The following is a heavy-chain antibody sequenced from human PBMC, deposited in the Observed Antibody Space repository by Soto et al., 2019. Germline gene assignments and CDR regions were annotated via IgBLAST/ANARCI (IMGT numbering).Heavy chain of an antibody. V-gene: IGHV4-31*03. D-gene: IGHD2-21*02. CDR3: AVGGGDSLDAFDI. Sequence: QVQLQESGPGLVKPSQTLSLTCTVSGGSISSGGYYWSWIRQHPGKGLEWIGYIYYSGSTYYNPSLKSRVTISVDTSKNQFSLKLSSVTAADTAAYYCAVGGGDSLDAFDIWGQGTMVTVSS. CDR2: IYYSGST. J-gene: IGHJ3*02. CDR1: GGSISSGGYY.